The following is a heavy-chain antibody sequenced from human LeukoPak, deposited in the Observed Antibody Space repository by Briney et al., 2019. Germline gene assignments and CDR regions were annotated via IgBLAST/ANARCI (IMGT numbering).Heavy chain of an antibody. D-gene: IGHD3-22*01. J-gene: IGHJ4*02. CDR1: GFTFSSYS. CDR3: ARDLEMYRITMIVVTFDY. CDR2: ISHSSSTI. V-gene: IGHV3-48*01. Sequence: PGGSLRLSCAASGFTFSSYSMNWVRQAPGKGLEWVSYISHSSSTIYYADSVKGRFTISRDNAKKSLYLQMNSLRAEDSAVYYCARDLEMYRITMIVVTFDYWGQGTLVTVSS.